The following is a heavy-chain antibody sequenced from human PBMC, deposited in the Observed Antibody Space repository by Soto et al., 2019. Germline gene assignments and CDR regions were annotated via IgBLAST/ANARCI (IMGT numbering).Heavy chain of an antibody. J-gene: IGHJ4*02. CDR1: GYTFSNYG. CDR2: IRVYSGDT. D-gene: IGHD1-1*01. CDR3: ARRSGTTSFDF. V-gene: IGHV1-18*04. Sequence: QVQLVQSGAEVKKSGASVKVSCKASGYTFSNYGISWVRQAPGQGLEWMGWIRVYSGDTHYAQNFRGRVTMTADTSMITAYMDLSNLTFDDSAVYLCARRSGTTSFDFWGPGTLVTVSS.